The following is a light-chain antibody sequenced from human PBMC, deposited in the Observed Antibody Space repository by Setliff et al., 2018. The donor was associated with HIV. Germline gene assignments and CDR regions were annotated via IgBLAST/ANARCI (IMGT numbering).Light chain of an antibody. CDR1: SSDVGGYNH. CDR2: EVN. Sequence: QSALTQPASVSGSPGQAITISCTGTSSDVGGYNHVSWYQQHPGKAPKLMIYEVNNRPSGVSNRFSGSKSGNTASLTISGLQAEDEADYYCSSYTSSVSLVFGTGTKVTVL. V-gene: IGLV2-14*01. J-gene: IGLJ1*01. CDR3: SSYTSSVSLV.